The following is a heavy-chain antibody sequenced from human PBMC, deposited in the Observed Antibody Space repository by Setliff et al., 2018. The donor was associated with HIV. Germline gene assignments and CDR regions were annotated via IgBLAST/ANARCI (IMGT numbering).Heavy chain of an antibody. CDR3: ATITVAGTGAFDI. V-gene: IGHV1-8*02. CDR1: GYTFTSYD. D-gene: IGHD6-19*01. Sequence: GASVKVSCKASGYTFTSYDINWVRQAAGQGLEWTGWMNPNSGNTGYAQKFQGRVTMTTDTSTTTAYMALRSLRSDDTAVHYCATITVAGTGAFDIWGQGTMVTVSS. J-gene: IGHJ3*02. CDR2: MNPNSGNT.